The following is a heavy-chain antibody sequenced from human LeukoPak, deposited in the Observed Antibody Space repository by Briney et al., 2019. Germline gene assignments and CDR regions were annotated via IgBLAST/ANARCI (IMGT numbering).Heavy chain of an antibody. Sequence: SETLSLTCTVSGGSISSSSYYWGWIRQPPGKGLEWIGSIYYSGSTYYNPSLKSRVTISVDTSKNQFSLKLSSVTAADTAVYYCARVYLGYSGYDEGPFDPWGQGTLVTVSS. CDR3: ARVYLGYSGYDEGPFDP. J-gene: IGHJ5*02. CDR2: IYYSGST. CDR1: GGSISSSSYY. V-gene: IGHV4-39*07. D-gene: IGHD5-12*01.